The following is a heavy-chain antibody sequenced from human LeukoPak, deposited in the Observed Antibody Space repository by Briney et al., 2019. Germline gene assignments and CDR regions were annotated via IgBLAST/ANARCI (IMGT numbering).Heavy chain of an antibody. CDR3: ARSTHDYDFWSGYYPLDS. Sequence: SETLSLTCTVSGGSISSSSYYWGWIRQPPGKGLEWIGSIYYSGSTYYNPSLKSRVTMSVETSKKQFSLKLSSVTAADMAVYYCARSTHDYDFWSGYYPLDSWGQGTLVTVSS. V-gene: IGHV4-39*01. D-gene: IGHD3-3*01. CDR2: IYYSGST. J-gene: IGHJ4*02. CDR1: GGSISSSSYY.